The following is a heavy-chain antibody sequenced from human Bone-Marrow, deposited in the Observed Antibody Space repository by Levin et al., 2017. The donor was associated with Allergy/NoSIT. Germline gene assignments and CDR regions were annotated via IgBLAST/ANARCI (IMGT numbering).Heavy chain of an antibody. CDR2: IYSGGST. V-gene: IGHV3-66*01. D-gene: IGHD2-2*01. CDR1: GFTVSSNY. J-gene: IGHJ3*02. Sequence: GGSLRLSCVASGFTVSSNYMNWVRQAPGKGLEWVSVIYSGGSTYYADSVKGRFTISRDNSKNTLYLQMSSLRAEDTAVYYCATDRAYCSNTTCYLPDAFDIWGQGTMVTASS. CDR3: ATDRAYCSNTTCYLPDAFDI.